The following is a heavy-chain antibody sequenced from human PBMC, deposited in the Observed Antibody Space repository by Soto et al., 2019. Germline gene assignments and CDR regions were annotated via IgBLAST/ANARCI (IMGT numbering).Heavy chain of an antibody. J-gene: IGHJ4*02. CDR3: ARGYSRNFDY. CDR2: INHSGST. CDR1: GGSFSGYY. Sequence: SETLSLTCAVYGGSFSGYYWTWIRQPPGKGLEWIGEINHSGSTNYNPSLKSRVTISVDTSKNQFSLKLSSVTAADTAVYYCARGYSRNFDYWGQGTLVTVSS. V-gene: IGHV4-34*01. D-gene: IGHD6-13*01.